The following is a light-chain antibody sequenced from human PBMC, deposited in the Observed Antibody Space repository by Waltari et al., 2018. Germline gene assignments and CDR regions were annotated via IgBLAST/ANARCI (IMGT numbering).Light chain of an antibody. CDR2: AAS. Sequence: DLQMTQSPSSVSASVGDRVTITCRASQDISSHLVWYQQKPGKAPELLISAASSLQSGVPLRFSGAGSGTDFSLTINSLQPEDFATYYCQQANSFPLTFGGGTKVEIK. CDR1: QDISSH. J-gene: IGKJ4*01. CDR3: QQANSFPLT. V-gene: IGKV1D-12*01.